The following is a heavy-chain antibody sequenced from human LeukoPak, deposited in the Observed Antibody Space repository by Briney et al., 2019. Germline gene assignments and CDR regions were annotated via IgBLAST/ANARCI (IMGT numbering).Heavy chain of an antibody. Sequence: GGSLRLSCAASGFTLSSYAMSWVRQAPGKGLEWVSAISGSGGRTYYADSVKGRFTISRDNSMDTLYLQMNSLRADDTAVYYCAKGARWELPLDYWGQGTLVTVSS. CDR3: AKGARWELPLDY. V-gene: IGHV3-23*01. CDR1: GFTLSSYA. D-gene: IGHD1-26*01. J-gene: IGHJ4*02. CDR2: ISGSGGRT.